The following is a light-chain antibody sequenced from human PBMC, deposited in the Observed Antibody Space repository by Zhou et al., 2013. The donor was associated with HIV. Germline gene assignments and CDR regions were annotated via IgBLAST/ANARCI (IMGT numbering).Light chain of an antibody. CDR1: HTVHSN. CDR3: QQYGSSRLT. Sequence: EVLMTQSPRTLSASSGERVTLSCRASHTVHSNLAWYQQKPGQAPRLLIYGASSRATGIPDRFSGSGSGTDFTLTISRLEPEDFAVYYCQQYGSSRLTFGGGTKVEIK. J-gene: IGKJ4*01. V-gene: IGKV3-20*01. CDR2: GAS.